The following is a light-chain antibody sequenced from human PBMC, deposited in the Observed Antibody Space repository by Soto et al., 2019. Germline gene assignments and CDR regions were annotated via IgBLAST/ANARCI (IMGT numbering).Light chain of an antibody. CDR2: DTY. V-gene: IGKV1-6*01. J-gene: IGKJ4*01. CDR1: QDIRND. CDR3: LQDNMYPLT. Sequence: AIQMTQSPSSLSASVGDRVTITCRASQDIRNDLGWYQQKPGKAPKVLIYDTYTLQSGVPSRFSGSRSGTDFTLTIRSMQTEDIAHYSCLQDNMYPLTFGGGTKVDIK.